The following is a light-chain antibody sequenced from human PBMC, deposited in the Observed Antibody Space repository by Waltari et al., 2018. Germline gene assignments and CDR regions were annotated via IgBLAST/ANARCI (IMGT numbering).Light chain of an antibody. CDR1: TLAKNY. CDR2: QDN. Sequence: ELTPPHSVSVSPGQTATISCSGETLAKNYASWYQPRPGQSPLLIIYQDNRRPSEIPDRFSGSGSGNTATLTIRGAQVQDEADYYCQSWAADNIIFGGPTKLTVL. V-gene: IGLV3-1*01. CDR3: QSWAADNII. J-gene: IGLJ2*01.